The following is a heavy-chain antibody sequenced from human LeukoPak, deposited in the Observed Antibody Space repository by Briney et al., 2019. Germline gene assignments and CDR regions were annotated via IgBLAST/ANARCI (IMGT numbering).Heavy chain of an antibody. CDR2: ISGNGGST. CDR1: RFTFSSYA. D-gene: IGHD2-15*01. V-gene: IGHV3-23*01. Sequence: GGSLRLSCAASRFTFSSYAMSWVRRTPGKGLEWVSAISGNGGSTYYADSVKGRFTISRDNSKNTLYLQMNSLRAEDTAVYYCARQLGYCSDGTCYFEYWGQGTLVTVSS. CDR3: ARQLGYCSDGTCYFEY. J-gene: IGHJ4*02.